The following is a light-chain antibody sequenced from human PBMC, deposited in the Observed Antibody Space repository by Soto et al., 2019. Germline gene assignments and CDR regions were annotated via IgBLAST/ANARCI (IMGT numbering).Light chain of an antibody. J-gene: IGKJ2*01. CDR1: QGISNY. CDR2: AAS. CDR3: QHANRYPPYT. Sequence: IQLTQSPSSLSASVGDGVTITCRASQGISNYLAWYQQKPGEAPKLLIYAASTLQSGVPSRFSGSGSGTDFTLTISSLQPEDFATYYCQHANRYPPYTFGQATKVDIK. V-gene: IGKV1-9*01.